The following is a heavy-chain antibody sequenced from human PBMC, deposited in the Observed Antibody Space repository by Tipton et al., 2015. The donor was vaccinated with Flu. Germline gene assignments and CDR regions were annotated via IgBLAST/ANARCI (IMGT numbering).Heavy chain of an antibody. CDR2: ISSSSSYI. J-gene: IGHJ3*02. Sequence: SLRLSCAASGFTFSSYSMNWVRQAPGKGLEWVSSISSSSSYIYYADSVKGRFTISRDHAKNSLYLQMNSLRAEDTAVYYWARARRDGDNLFAFEIWGQGTMVTVSS. D-gene: IGHD5-24*01. CDR3: ARARRDGDNLFAFEI. CDR1: GFTFSSYS. V-gene: IGHV3-21*01.